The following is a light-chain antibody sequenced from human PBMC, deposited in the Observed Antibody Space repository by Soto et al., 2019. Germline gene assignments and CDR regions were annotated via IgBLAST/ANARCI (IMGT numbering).Light chain of an antibody. J-gene: IGKJ5*01. CDR3: QQYNNWPAIT. Sequence: EIVLTQSPGTLSSSLGVRATLPSRASQSVSSSYLAWYQQKPGQAPRLLIYGASSRATGIPERFSGSGSCTDSTLTISRLEPEDYAIYYCQQYNNWPAITFGQGTRLEIK. V-gene: IGKV3-20*01. CDR2: GAS. CDR1: QSVSSSY.